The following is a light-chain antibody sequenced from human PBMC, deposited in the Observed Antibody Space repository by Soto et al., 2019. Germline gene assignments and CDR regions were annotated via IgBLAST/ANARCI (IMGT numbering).Light chain of an antibody. V-gene: IGKV3-15*01. Sequence: EIVMTQSPATLSVSPGERATLSCRASQRISTNLAWYQQKPGQGPRLLIFGASTRAIGIPARFSGSGSGKDFTLTISSLQSEDFAVYFCQHYYERPLTFGGGTKVEIK. J-gene: IGKJ4*01. CDR3: QHYYERPLT. CDR1: QRISTN. CDR2: GAS.